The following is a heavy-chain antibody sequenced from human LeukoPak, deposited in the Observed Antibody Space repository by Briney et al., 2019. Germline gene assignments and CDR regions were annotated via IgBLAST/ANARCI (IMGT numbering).Heavy chain of an antibody. Sequence: PGGSLRLSCAASGFTFSSYSMNWVRQAPGKGLEWVSYISSSSTIYYADSVKGRFTISRDNAKNSLYLQMNSLRAEDTAVYYCARLEHGSGSCLGYWGQGTLVTVSS. CDR2: ISSSSTI. V-gene: IGHV3-48*01. D-gene: IGHD3-10*01. CDR1: GFTFSSYS. CDR3: ARLEHGSGSCLGY. J-gene: IGHJ4*02.